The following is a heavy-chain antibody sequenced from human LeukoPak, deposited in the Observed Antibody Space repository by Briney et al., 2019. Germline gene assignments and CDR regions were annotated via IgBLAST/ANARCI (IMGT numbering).Heavy chain of an antibody. CDR1: GFTFSSYA. J-gene: IGHJ6*02. V-gene: IGHV3-74*01. CDR2: VNSDGSWT. Sequence: GGSLRLSCAASGFTFSSYAMSWVRQAPGKGLVWVSHVNSDGSWTSHADSVKGRFTISRDNAKNSLYLQMSNLRAEDTAVYFCARGGGLDVWGQGATVTVSS. CDR3: ARGGGLDV. D-gene: IGHD3-16*01.